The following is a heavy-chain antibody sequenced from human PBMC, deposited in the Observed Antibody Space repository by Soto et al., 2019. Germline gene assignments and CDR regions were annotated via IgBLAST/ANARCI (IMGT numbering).Heavy chain of an antibody. Sequence: QVQLVESGGGVAQPGRSLRLSCSVSGFTFSDYGMHWVRQSPGTGLEWVAVVSYDGSYKYYADSVKGRFTVSRDLSGNTLFLQMNSLRLEDTAVYFCAKEMYPRTVLDSSSPWGDYWGQGNLVAVSS. CDR3: AKEMYPRTVLDSSSPWGDY. CDR1: GFTFSDYG. D-gene: IGHD6-6*01. V-gene: IGHV3-30*18. CDR2: VSYDGSYK. J-gene: IGHJ4*02.